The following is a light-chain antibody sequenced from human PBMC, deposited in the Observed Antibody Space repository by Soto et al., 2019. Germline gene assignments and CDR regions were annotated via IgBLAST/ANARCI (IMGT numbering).Light chain of an antibody. V-gene: IGKV1-5*03. CDR1: ENIRNW. CDR2: KAS. CDR3: QHYKRDSHT. J-gene: IGKJ1*01. Sequence: DIGTINCRATENIRNWLAWYQQKPGKAPKLMIDKASTLKSGVPSRFSGSGSGTEFTLTISSLQPDDFANYFCQHYKRDSHTFGQGTKVDIK.